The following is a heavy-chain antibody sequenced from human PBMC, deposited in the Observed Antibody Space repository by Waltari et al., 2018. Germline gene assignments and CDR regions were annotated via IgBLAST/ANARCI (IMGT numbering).Heavy chain of an antibody. CDR3: ARSLDCSGGSCYLNAFDI. J-gene: IGHJ3*02. V-gene: IGHV1-69*02. CDR2: IIPILGIA. D-gene: IGHD2-15*01. CDR1: GGTFSSYT. Sequence: QVQLVQSGAEVKKPGSSVKVSCKASGGTFSSYTISWVRQAPGQRLEWMGRIIPILGIANYAQKFQGRVTITADKSTSTAYMELSSLRSEDTAVYYCARSLDCSGGSCYLNAFDIWGQGTMVTVSS.